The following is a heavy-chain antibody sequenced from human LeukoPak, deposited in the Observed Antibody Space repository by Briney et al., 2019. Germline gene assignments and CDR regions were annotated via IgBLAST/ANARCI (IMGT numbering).Heavy chain of an antibody. CDR1: GFTFSSYA. J-gene: IGHJ4*02. D-gene: IGHD3-10*01. V-gene: IGHV3-30*02. Sequence: PGGSLRLSCAASGFTFSSYAMSWVRQAPGKGLEWVAFIRYDGSNKYYADSVKGRFTISRDNSKNTLYLQINSLRADDTAVYYCAKDQDPHSYGSGSYAPFDYWGQGTLVTVSS. CDR2: IRYDGSNK. CDR3: AKDQDPHSYGSGSYAPFDY.